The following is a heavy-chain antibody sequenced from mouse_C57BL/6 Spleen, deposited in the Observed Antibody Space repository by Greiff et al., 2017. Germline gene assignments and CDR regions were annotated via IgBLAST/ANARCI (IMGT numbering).Heavy chain of an antibody. D-gene: IGHD2-1*01. CDR3: AGGNLYYYSMDY. Sequence: QVQLKESGPELVKPGASVKISCKASGYSFTSYYIHWVKQRPGQGLEWIRWIYPGSGNTKYNEKFKGKATLTADTSSSTAYMQLSSLTSEDSAVYYCAGGNLYYYSMDYWGQGTSVTVSS. CDR2: IYPGSGNT. J-gene: IGHJ4*01. CDR1: GYSFTSYY. V-gene: IGHV1-66*01.